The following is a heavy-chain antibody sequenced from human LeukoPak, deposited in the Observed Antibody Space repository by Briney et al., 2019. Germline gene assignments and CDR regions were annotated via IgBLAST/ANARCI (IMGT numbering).Heavy chain of an antibody. CDR2: IYYSGST. J-gene: IGHJ3*02. Sequence: SETLSLTCTVSGGSISSGGYYWSWIRQHPGKGLEWIGYIYYSGSTYYNPSLKSRVTISVDTSKNQFSLKLSSVTAADTAVYYCAREEFMGDCSGGSCRQDDAFDIWGQGTMVTVSS. CDR1: GGSISSGGYY. V-gene: IGHV4-31*03. CDR3: AREEFMGDCSGGSCRQDDAFDI. D-gene: IGHD2-15*01.